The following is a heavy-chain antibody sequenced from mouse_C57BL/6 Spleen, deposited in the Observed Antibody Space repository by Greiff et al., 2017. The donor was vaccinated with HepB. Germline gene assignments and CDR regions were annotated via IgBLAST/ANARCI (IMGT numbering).Heavy chain of an antibody. D-gene: IGHD2-3*01. CDR3: AREADGTEPFAY. Sequence: QVQLQQPGAELVKPGASVKMSCKASGYTFTSYWITWVKQRPGQGLEWIGDIYPGSGSTNYNEKFKSKATLTVDTSSSTAYMQLSSLTSEDSAVYYCAREADGTEPFAYWGQGTLVTVSA. V-gene: IGHV1-55*01. CDR1: GYTFTSYW. J-gene: IGHJ3*01. CDR2: IYPGSGST.